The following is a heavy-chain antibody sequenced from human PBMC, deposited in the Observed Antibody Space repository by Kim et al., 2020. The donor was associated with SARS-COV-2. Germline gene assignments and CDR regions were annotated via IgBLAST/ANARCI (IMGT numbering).Heavy chain of an antibody. Sequence: KFQGRVTMTEDTSTDTAYMELSSLRSEDTAVYYCATDSGIAAPGDWYFDLWGRGTLVTVSS. CDR3: ATDSGIAAPGDWYFDL. D-gene: IGHD6-13*01. V-gene: IGHV1-24*01. J-gene: IGHJ2*01.